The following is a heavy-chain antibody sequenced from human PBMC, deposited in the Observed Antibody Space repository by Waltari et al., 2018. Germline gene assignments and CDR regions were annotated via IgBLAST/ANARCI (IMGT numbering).Heavy chain of an antibody. J-gene: IGHJ4*02. Sequence: EVQLVESGGGLVQPGGSLRLSCAASGFTFSSYWLTWVRQAPGKGLEWVANINQDGSGKYYVDSVKGRFTISRDNAKNSLYLQMNSLRAEDTAVYYCAREAYTTRGLAAAPYDWGQGTLVTVSS. CDR1: GFTFSSYW. CDR3: AREAYTTRGLAAAPYD. CDR2: INQDGSGK. V-gene: IGHV3-7*01. D-gene: IGHD6-13*01.